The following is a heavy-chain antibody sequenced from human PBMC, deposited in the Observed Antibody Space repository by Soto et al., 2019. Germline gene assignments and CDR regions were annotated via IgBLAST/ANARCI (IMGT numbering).Heavy chain of an antibody. CDR2: INPNSGGT. D-gene: IGHD3-10*01. Sequence: QVQLVQSGAEVKKPGASVKVSCRASGYTFTGYYVHWVRQAPGQGLEWMGWINPNSGGTNYAQKVQGRVTLTRDTSISTAYMELSRLRSDDTAVYYCARDMDSDYYGSVDYWGQGTLVTVSS. CDR1: GYTFTGYY. J-gene: IGHJ4*02. CDR3: ARDMDSDYYGSVDY. V-gene: IGHV1-2*02.